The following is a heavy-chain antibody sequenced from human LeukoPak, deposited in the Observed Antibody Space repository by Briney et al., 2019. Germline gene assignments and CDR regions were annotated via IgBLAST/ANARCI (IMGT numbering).Heavy chain of an antibody. CDR2: ISYDGSNK. D-gene: IGHD6-19*01. J-gene: IGHJ5*02. CDR3: AKDWGSGGWYNYFDP. CDR1: GFTFSGYP. V-gene: IGHV3-30-3*02. Sequence: GGSLGLSCAASGFTFSGYPIHWVRQAPGKGLEWVAVISYDGSNKYYADSVKGRFTISRDNSKNTLYLQMDSLRAEDTAVYHCAKDWGSGGWYNYFDPWGQGTLVTVSS.